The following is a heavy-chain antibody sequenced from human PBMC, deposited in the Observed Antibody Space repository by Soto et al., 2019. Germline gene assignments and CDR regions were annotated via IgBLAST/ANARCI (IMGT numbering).Heavy chain of an antibody. D-gene: IGHD4-4*01. CDR2: IYYSGST. CDR3: ARETTVTTFAY. Sequence: SETLSLTCTVSGGSIRSYYWSWIRQPPGKGLEWMGYIYYSGSTNYNPSLKSRVTISVDTSKNQFSLKLSSVTAADTAVYYCARETTVTTFAYWGQGTLVTVPS. J-gene: IGHJ4*02. CDR1: GGSIRSYY. V-gene: IGHV4-59*01.